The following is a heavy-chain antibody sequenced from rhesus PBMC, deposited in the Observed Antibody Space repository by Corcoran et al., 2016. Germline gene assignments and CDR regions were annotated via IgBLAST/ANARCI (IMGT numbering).Heavy chain of an antibody. CDR1: GGSISSSYYY. J-gene: IGHJ5-1*01. Sequence: QVQLQESGPGLVKPSETLSLTCAVSGGSISSSYYYLSWLRQAPGKGLEWIGYISYSGSTIYNPSLKSRVTISRDTSKNQFSLKLTSVTAADTAVYYCAREYCTGSGCPGWGPGVLVTVSS. D-gene: IGHD2-21*01. V-gene: IGHV4-122*02. CDR3: AREYCTGSGCPG. CDR2: ISYSGST.